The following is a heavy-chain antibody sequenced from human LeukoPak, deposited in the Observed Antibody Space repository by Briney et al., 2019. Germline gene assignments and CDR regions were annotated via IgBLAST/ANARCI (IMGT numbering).Heavy chain of an antibody. CDR1: GYILTNNW. CDR2: IYPGNSDT. J-gene: IGHJ4*02. D-gene: IGHD1-26*01. CDR3: ARRRDLYSGSYYPFDY. Sequence: GESLKISCKISGYILTNNWIGWVRQVPGKGLEWMGLIYPGNSDTKYSPSFQGQVTISADKSISTAYLQWSSLKASDTAMYYCARRRDLYSGSYYPFDYWGQGTLVTVSS. V-gene: IGHV5-51*01.